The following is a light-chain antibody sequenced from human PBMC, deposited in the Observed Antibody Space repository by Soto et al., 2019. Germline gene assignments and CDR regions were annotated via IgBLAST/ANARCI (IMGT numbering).Light chain of an antibody. CDR1: SSDVGSYNY. CDR2: DVS. Sequence: QSALTQPASVSGSPGQSITISCTGTSSDVGSYNYVSWYQQYPGKAPKLMIYDVSNRPSGVSYRFSGSKSGDTASLTISGLQAEDEAEYYCSSYTPSSTHVVFGGGTKVTVL. J-gene: IGLJ2*01. CDR3: SSYTPSSTHVV. V-gene: IGLV2-14*01.